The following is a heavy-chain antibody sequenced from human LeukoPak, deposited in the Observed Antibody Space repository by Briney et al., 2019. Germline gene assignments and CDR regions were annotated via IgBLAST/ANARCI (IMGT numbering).Heavy chain of an antibody. D-gene: IGHD3-10*01. CDR3: ARGLPTRGSSWFEP. CDR1: GYTFISSD. CDR2: MNPNSGNR. Sequence: GASVKVSCKASGYTFISSDINWVRQASGQGLEWLGWMNPNSGNRAYALKFQGRVTMTRDTSTSTAYMELSSLDYDDTAVYYCARGLPTRGSSWFEPWGQGTLVTVSS. V-gene: IGHV1-8*01. J-gene: IGHJ5*02.